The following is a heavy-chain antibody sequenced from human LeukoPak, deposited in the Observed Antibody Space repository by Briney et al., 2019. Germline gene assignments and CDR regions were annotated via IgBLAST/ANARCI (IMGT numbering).Heavy chain of an antibody. V-gene: IGHV4-59*01. CDR3: ARGGAARLHFQN. J-gene: IGHJ1*01. CDR2: IYHSGST. CDR1: GGSISTYY. D-gene: IGHD6-6*01. Sequence: SETLSLTCTVSGGSISTYYWNWIRQPPGKGLEWIGYIYHSGSTNYNPSLQSRVTISVDTSKNQFSQNLNSVTAADTAVYYCARGGAARLHFQNWGQGTLVTVSS.